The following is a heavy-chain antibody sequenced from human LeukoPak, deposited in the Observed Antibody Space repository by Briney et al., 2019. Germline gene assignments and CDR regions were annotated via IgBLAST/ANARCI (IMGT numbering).Heavy chain of an antibody. V-gene: IGHV4-39*01. D-gene: IGHD6-19*01. Sequence: SETLSLTCTVSGGTISSSSYYWGWIRQPPGKGLEWIGSIYYSGSTYYNPSLKSRVTISVDTSKNQFSLKLSSVTAADTAVYYCARHIRYPQYSSGWVFDYWGQGTLVTVSS. CDR3: ARHIRYPQYSSGWVFDY. CDR1: GGTISSSSYY. CDR2: IYYSGST. J-gene: IGHJ4*02.